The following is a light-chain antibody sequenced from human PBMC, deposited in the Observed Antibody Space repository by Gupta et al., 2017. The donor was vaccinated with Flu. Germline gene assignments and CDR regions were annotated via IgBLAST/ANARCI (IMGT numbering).Light chain of an antibody. Sequence: GDRVTITCRASQDIRNSLNWYHQKPGKAPNRLMYDASILEGGVPSRFSGSGYGTDFTLIISGLQPQDVGTYYCQQNRDLPVFGPGTRVEI. J-gene: IGKJ3*01. CDR3: QQNRDLPV. CDR1: QDIRNS. CDR2: DAS. V-gene: IGKV1-33*01.